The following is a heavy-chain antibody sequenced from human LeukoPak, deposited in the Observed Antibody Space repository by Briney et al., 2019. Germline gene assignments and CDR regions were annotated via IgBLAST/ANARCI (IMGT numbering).Heavy chain of an antibody. CDR3: ARDRLGELDY. CDR1: GYTFTGYY. Sequence: ASVKVSCKASGYTFTGYYMHWVRQAPGQGLEWVGWINPNSGGTNYAQKFQSRVTMTRDTSISTAYMELRSLRSDDTAVYYCARDRLGELDYWGQGTLVTVSS. J-gene: IGHJ4*02. D-gene: IGHD3-16*01. V-gene: IGHV1-2*02. CDR2: INPNSGGT.